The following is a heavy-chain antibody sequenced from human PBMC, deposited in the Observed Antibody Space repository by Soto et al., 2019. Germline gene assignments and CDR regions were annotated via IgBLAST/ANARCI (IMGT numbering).Heavy chain of an antibody. Sequence: GGSLRLSCAASGFTFSNAWMNWVRQAPGKGLEWVGRIKSKTDGGTTDYAAPVKGRFTISRDDSKNTLYLQMNSLKTEDTAVYYCTTPYTYYGSGSYYKYYYYYGMDVWGQGTTVTVSS. D-gene: IGHD3-10*01. V-gene: IGHV3-15*07. CDR3: TTPYTYYGSGSYYKYYYYYGMDV. CDR2: IKSKTDGGTT. CDR1: GFTFSNAW. J-gene: IGHJ6*02.